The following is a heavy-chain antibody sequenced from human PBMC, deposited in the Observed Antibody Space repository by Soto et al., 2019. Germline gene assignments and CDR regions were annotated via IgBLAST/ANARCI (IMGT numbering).Heavy chain of an antibody. CDR2: IKQDGSEK. CDR1: GFTFSNAW. CDR3: VRAAGYSGNDYVYYYGMDV. Sequence: GGSLRLSCAASGFTFSNAWMNWVRQAPGKGLEWVANIKQDGSEKYYVDSVKGRFTISRDNAKNSLYLQMNSLRAEDTAVYYCVRAAGYSGNDYVYYYGMDVWGQGTTVTVSS. V-gene: IGHV3-7*01. J-gene: IGHJ6*02. D-gene: IGHD5-12*01.